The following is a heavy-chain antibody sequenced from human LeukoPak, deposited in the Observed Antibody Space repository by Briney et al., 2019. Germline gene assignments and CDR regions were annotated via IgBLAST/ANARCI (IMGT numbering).Heavy chain of an antibody. Sequence: AGGSLRLSCAASGFTVSSNYMSWVRQGPGKGLEWVSVIYSGGSTFYADSVKGRFTISRDNSKNTLYLQLDSLRVEDTAVYYCATLPGRFDNSKYDGYSWGQRPLVTVSS. CDR3: ATLPGRFDNSKYDGYS. CDR2: IYSGGST. D-gene: IGHD3-9*01. V-gene: IGHV3-53*01. CDR1: GFTVSSNY. J-gene: IGHJ4*02.